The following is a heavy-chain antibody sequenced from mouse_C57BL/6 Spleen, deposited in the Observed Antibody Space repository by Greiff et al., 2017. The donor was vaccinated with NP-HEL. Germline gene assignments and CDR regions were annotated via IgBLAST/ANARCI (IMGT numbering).Heavy chain of an antibody. CDR1: GYTFTSYW. D-gene: IGHD2-1*01. J-gene: IGHJ3*01. V-gene: IGHV1-50*01. CDR2: IDPSDSYT. Sequence: VQLQQPGAELVKPGASVKLSCKASGYTFTSYWMQWVKQRPGQGLEWIGEIDPSDSYTNYNQKFKGKATLTVDTSSSTAYMQLSSLTSEDSAVYYCAREDGNYVFAYWGQGTLVTVSA. CDR3: AREDGNYVFAY.